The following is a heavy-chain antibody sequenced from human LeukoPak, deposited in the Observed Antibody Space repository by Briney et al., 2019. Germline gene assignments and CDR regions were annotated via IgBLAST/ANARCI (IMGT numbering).Heavy chain of an antibody. Sequence: SETLSLTCTVSGGSISSYYWSWIRQPPGKGLEWIGEINHSGSTNYNPSLKSRVTISVDTSKNQFSLKLSSVTAADTAVYYCARGLVVDTAMVTRVNWFDPWGQGTLVTVSS. CDR1: GGSISSYY. CDR2: INHSGST. V-gene: IGHV4-34*01. D-gene: IGHD5-18*01. J-gene: IGHJ5*02. CDR3: ARGLVVDTAMVTRVNWFDP.